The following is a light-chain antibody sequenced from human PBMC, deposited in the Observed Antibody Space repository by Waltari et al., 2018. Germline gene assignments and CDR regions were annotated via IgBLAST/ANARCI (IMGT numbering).Light chain of an antibody. CDR3: QQYNNWPPWT. Sequence: EIVMTQSPATLSVSPGERATLSCRASQSVRNNLVWYQQKPGQAPRLLSYGASTRVTGIPARFSGSGSGIEFTLTISSLQSEDFAVYYCQQYNNWPPWTFGQGTKVEIK. CDR2: GAS. J-gene: IGKJ1*01. V-gene: IGKV3-15*01. CDR1: QSVRNN.